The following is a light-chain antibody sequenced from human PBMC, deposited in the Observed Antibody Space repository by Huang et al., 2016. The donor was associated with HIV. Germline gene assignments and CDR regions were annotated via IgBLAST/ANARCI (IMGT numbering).Light chain of an antibody. Sequence: DIQMTQSPSTRSASVGDRVTITCRASQNIYTWLAWYQQKPGNAPKLLIYKASSLESGVPSRVSGSGSGTEFARTISSLQPDDFATYYCQEYKTFSFIFGQGTKLEIK. CDR2: KAS. CDR1: QNIYTW. V-gene: IGKV1-5*03. CDR3: QEYKTFSFI. J-gene: IGKJ2*01.